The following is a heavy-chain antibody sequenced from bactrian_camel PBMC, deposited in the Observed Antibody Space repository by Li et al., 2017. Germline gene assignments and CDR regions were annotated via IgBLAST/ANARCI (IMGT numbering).Heavy chain of an antibody. V-gene: IGHV3S53*01. CDR1: GFTHC. J-gene: IGHJ4*01. D-gene: IGHD3*01. Sequence: QLVESGGGSVQAGGSLRLSCVVSGFTHCMGWFRQFDGLEREGVAAMNAFAPTTYADSVRGRFTISRDNVEHALYLQMNSLQPEDTAMYYCATFRPCMSARQALNELQSTLPLGHGTQVTVS. CDR2: MNAFAPT.